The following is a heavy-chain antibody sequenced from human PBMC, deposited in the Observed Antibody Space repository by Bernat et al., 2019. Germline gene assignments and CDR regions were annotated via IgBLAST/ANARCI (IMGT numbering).Heavy chain of an antibody. V-gene: IGHV3-30*18. CDR1: GFTFSSYS. Sequence: VQLVESGGGLVQPGGSLRLSCAASGFTFSSYSMHWVRQAPGKVLEWAAIISYDGSNKYYADSVKGRFTISRDNSKNTLYLQMNSMRAEDTAVYYCAKDRGKYVSYYSYYYGMDVWGQGTTVTVSS. CDR3: AKDRGKYVSYYSYYYGMDV. D-gene: IGHD1-26*01. CDR2: ISYDGSNK. J-gene: IGHJ6*02.